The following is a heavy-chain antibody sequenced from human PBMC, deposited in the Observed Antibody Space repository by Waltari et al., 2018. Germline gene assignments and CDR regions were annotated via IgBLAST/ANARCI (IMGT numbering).Heavy chain of an antibody. V-gene: IGHV1-45*02. CDR2: ITPYNGNT. CDR3: ARTPLDDSGVEDAFAL. D-gene: IGHD1-1*01. J-gene: IGHJ3*01. Sequence: QMQLVQSGAEVRKPRSSVKDSCKASGYTFTYRYLHWVRQAPGQALEWMGRITPYNGNTDYAKKFQDRVTFSRDGSLTIYMEMTSLTPEDTAMYYCARTPLDDSGVEDAFALWGQGTMVTVSS. CDR1: GYTFTYRY.